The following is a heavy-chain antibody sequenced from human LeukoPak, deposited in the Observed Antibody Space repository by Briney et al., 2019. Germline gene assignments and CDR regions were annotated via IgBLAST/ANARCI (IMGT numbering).Heavy chain of an antibody. CDR1: GFTFSSYA. V-gene: IGHV3-23*01. J-gene: IGHJ4*02. CDR3: TTERSSPTCYYESSGLDY. D-gene: IGHD3-22*01. CDR2: ISGSGGST. Sequence: GGSLRLSCAASGFTFSSYAVTWVSQAPGKGLEWVSTISGSGGSTYYADSVKGRFTISRDNSRNTLYLQMNSLRAEDTAVYYCTTERSSPTCYYESSGLDYWGQGTLVTVSS.